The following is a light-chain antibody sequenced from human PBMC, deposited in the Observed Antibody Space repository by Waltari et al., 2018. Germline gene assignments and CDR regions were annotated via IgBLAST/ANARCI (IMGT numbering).Light chain of an antibody. Sequence: EVVLTQSPCTLSLSPGERATLSCRPSQSVGTSVVWYHQKPGQAARLLIYGASSRATGIPDRFSGSGSGTDFSLTISRLGPEDFVIYYCQKYERLPGTFGQGTKVESK. J-gene: IGKJ1*01. CDR3: QKYERLPGT. CDR1: QSVGTS. V-gene: IGKV3-20*01. CDR2: GAS.